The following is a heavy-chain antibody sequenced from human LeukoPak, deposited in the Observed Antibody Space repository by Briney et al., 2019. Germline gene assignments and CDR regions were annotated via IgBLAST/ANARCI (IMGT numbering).Heavy chain of an antibody. CDR1: GGSISSSSYY. V-gene: IGHV4-39*07. Sequence: SETLSLTCTVSGGSISSSSYYWGWIRQPPGKGLEWIGSIYYSGSTYYNPSLKSRVTISVDTSKNQFSLKLSSVTAADTAVYYCARFSLMATTFDYWGQGTLVTVSS. CDR2: IYYSGST. D-gene: IGHD5-24*01. CDR3: ARFSLMATTFDY. J-gene: IGHJ4*02.